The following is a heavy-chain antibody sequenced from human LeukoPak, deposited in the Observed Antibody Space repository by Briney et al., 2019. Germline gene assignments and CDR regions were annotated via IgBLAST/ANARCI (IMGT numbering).Heavy chain of an antibody. CDR1: GGSFSGYY. V-gene: IGHV4-34*01. CDR3: ASGPGIAAAGTWFDP. Sequence: SETLSLTCAVYGGSFSGYYWSWIRQPPGKWLEWIGEINHSGSTNYNPSLKSRVTISVDTSKNQFSLKLSSVTAADTAVYYCASGPGIAAAGTWFDPWGQGTLVTVSS. CDR2: INHSGST. J-gene: IGHJ5*02. D-gene: IGHD6-13*01.